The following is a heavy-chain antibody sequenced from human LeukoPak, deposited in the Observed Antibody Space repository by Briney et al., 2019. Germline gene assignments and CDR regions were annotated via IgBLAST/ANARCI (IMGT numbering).Heavy chain of an antibody. D-gene: IGHD3-10*01. Sequence: SETLSVTCTVSGGYICSGVYYWSWIRQPPGNGLEWIGYIYCSGSTYYHPSLKRRVTISVDTSKNQFSAKLRPVTPSDRAVYHCSRDRGSGSYQHYYYYYYMDVWGKGTTVTVSS. J-gene: IGHJ6*03. CDR3: SRDRGSGSYQHYYYYYYMDV. CDR1: GGYICSGVYY. CDR2: IYCSGST. V-gene: IGHV4-30-4*08.